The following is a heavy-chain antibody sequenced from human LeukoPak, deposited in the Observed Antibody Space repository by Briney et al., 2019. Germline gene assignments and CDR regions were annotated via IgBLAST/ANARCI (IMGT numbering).Heavy chain of an antibody. Sequence: GGSLRLSCAASGFTFSSYSMNWVRQAPGKGLEWVSYISSSSSTIYYADSVKGRFTISRDNAKNSLYLQMNSLRAEDTAVYYCARDSYYYDSSVVDYWGQGTLVTASS. CDR3: ARDSYYYDSSVVDY. CDR2: ISSSSSTI. V-gene: IGHV3-48*01. J-gene: IGHJ4*02. CDR1: GFTFSSYS. D-gene: IGHD3-22*01.